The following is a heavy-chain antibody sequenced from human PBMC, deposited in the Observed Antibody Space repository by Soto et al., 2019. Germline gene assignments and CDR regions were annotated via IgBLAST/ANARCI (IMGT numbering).Heavy chain of an antibody. CDR3: ARYRREAVAGYTLDN. CDR1: GGFISSYY. D-gene: IGHD6-13*01. CDR2: IHHTGST. Sequence: SETLSLTCTVSGGFISSYYWSWIRQSPGKGLELIGYIHHTGSTNYNPSLKSRVTISEDTSKSQFSLKVNSMTAADTAVYYCARYRREAVAGYTLDNWGQGILVTVSS. V-gene: IGHV4-59*01. J-gene: IGHJ4*02.